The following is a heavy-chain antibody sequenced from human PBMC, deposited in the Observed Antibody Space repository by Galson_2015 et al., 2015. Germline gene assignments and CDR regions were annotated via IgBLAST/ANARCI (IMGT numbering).Heavy chain of an antibody. CDR3: ARHDLSPPDCSSTSCYLLFGSYTTI. D-gene: IGHD2-2*01. V-gene: IGHV5-10-1*01. Sequence: QSGAEVKKPGESLRISCKGSGYSFTSYWISWVRQMPGKGLEWMGRIDPSDSYTNYSPSFQGHVTISADKSTSTAYLQWSSLKASDTAMYYCARHDLSPPDCSSTSCYLLFGSYTTIWGQGTMVTVPS. CDR1: GYSFTSYW. J-gene: IGHJ3*02. CDR2: IDPSDSYT.